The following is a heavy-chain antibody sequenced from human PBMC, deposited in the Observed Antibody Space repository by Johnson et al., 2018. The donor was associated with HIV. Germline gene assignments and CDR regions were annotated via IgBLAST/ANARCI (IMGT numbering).Heavy chain of an antibody. D-gene: IGHD3-3*01. V-gene: IGHV3-9*01. CDR3: ANDKALRTSVGVVGPGAFDI. CDR2: IRADGGSI. Sequence: VQLVESGGGLVQPGRSLRLSCAASGFTFDDYAMHWVRQAPGKGLEWVSGIRADGGSIGYADSVKGRFTISRDNAKNSLYLKINSLRAEDTALYYCANDKALRTSVGVVGPGAFDIWGQGTMVTVSS. J-gene: IGHJ3*02. CDR1: GFTFDDYA.